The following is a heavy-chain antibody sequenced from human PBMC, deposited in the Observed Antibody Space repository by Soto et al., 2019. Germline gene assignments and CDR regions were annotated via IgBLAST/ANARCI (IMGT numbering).Heavy chain of an antibody. J-gene: IGHJ3*02. CDR2: IYQSGST. Sequence: QMHLQESGSGLVKPSQTLSLTCAVSGGSLSSSAYSWSWIRQPPEKGLEWIGFIYQSGSTYYNPSLKSRVTMSLDRPKNQFSLKLSSVTAADTAVYYCARELLFYDSDGFSWDDAFDIWGQGTMVTVSS. CDR3: ARELLFYDSDGFSWDDAFDI. CDR1: GGSLSSSAYS. D-gene: IGHD3-22*01. V-gene: IGHV4-30-2*01.